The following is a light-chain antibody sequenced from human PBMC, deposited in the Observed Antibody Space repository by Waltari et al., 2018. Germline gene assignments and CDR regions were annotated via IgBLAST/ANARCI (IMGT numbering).Light chain of an antibody. V-gene: IGLV2-14*03. J-gene: IGLJ2*01. CDR3: SSYTTYGTFVI. Sequence: QSALTQPASVSGSPGQSLTISCPGTHSAVGNYDFLSWYQQCPGKAPQLIIYDVNKRPSGLSNRFSGSKSGNTASLTISGLQAEDEAVYYCSSYTTYGTFVIFGGGTKLTVL. CDR1: HSAVGNYDF. CDR2: DVN.